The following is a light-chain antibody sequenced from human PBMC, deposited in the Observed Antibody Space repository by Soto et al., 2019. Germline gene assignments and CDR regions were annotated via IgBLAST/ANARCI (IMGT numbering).Light chain of an antibody. CDR3: QQYYNWPS. Sequence: ETVMTQSPATLSVSPGEGATLSCRASQSVSINLDWYQQKPGQAPRLLIYGASTRATGIPVRFSGSGSGTEFTLTISSLQSDDVAVYYCQQYYNWPSFGQGTRLEIK. CDR2: GAS. V-gene: IGKV3-15*01. J-gene: IGKJ5*01. CDR1: QSVSIN.